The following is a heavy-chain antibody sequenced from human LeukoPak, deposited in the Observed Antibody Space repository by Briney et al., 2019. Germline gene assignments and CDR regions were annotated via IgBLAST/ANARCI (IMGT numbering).Heavy chain of an antibody. J-gene: IGHJ4*02. V-gene: IGHV3-30*18. CDR1: GFTFSDFG. Sequence: GGSWRLSWAALGFTFSDFGWHWVGQAQGRGWESVAKISHDGNSKYSADSVKGRFTISRDNSKNTLYLQMDSLRVEDTAVYYCAKDRSYSGYEPLDHWGQGTLVSVSS. D-gene: IGHD1-26*01. CDR2: ISHDGNSK. CDR3: AKDRSYSGYEPLDH.